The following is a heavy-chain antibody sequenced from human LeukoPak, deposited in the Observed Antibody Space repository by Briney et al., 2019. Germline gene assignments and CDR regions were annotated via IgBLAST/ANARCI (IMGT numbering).Heavy chain of an antibody. Sequence: GRSLRLSCAASGFTFSDYWMSWVRQAPGKGLQWVANIKPDGSEKYTISRDNAKNSLYLQMNSLRAEDTAVYYCARAYYYYMDVWGKGTTVTVSS. CDR3: ARAYYYYMDV. CDR1: GFTFSDYW. V-gene: IGHV3-7*01. CDR2: IKPDGSEK. J-gene: IGHJ6*03.